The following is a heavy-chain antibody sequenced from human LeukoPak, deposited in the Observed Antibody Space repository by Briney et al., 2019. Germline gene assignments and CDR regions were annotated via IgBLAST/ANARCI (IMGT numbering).Heavy chain of an antibody. Sequence: SETLSLTCTVSGGSISSYYWSWIRQPPGKGLEWIGYIYTSGSTNYNPSLKSRVSMSVDTSKNQFSLKLSSVTAADTAVYYCARGPGYSSGWYAYWGQGTLVTVSS. J-gene: IGHJ4*02. CDR2: IYTSGST. CDR1: GGSISSYY. D-gene: IGHD6-19*01. V-gene: IGHV4-4*08. CDR3: ARGPGYSSGWYAY.